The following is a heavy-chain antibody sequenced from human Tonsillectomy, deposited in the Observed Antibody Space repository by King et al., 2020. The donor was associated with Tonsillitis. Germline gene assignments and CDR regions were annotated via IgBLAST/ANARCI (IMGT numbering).Heavy chain of an antibody. Sequence: VQLVESGGGLVQPGGSLRLSCAASGITFTSYVMSWVRQAPGKGLEWVSAISNSGGNTYYADSVKGRFTISRDNSKDTLYLQMSSLRAEDTAVYYCARDHHKGEWSYLYYYYYMDVWGKGTTVTVSS. V-gene: IGHV3-23*04. CDR3: ARDHHKGEWSYLYYYYYMDV. J-gene: IGHJ6*03. D-gene: IGHD3-3*01. CDR2: ISNSGGNT. CDR1: GITFTSYV.